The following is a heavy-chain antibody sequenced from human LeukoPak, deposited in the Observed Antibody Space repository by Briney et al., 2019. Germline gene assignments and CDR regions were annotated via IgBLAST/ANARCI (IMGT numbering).Heavy chain of an antibody. Sequence: GRSLRLSCAASGFTFDDYAMHWVRQAPGKGLEWVSGISWNSGSIGYADSVKGRFTISRDNAKNSLYLQMNSLRAEDTALYYCAKDSGYDSSGYYHDAFDIWGQGTMVTVSS. CDR1: GFTFDDYA. J-gene: IGHJ3*02. V-gene: IGHV3-9*01. CDR2: ISWNSGSI. CDR3: AKDSGYDSSGYYHDAFDI. D-gene: IGHD3-22*01.